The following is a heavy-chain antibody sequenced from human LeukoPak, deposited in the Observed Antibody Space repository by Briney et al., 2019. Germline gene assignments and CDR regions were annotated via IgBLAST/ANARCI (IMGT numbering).Heavy chain of an antibody. CDR2: IYYSGSP. CDR1: GDSITSGSYH. Sequence: SETLSLTCTVSGDSITSGSYHWAWIRQPPGKELEWIGTIYYSGSPYYNPSLKSGVTISVDTSKNQLSLKLSSVTAADTAVYYCARRYSGSYGGGYFDHWGQGTLVTVSS. J-gene: IGHJ4*02. V-gene: IGHV4-39*01. CDR3: ARRYSGSYGGGYFDH. D-gene: IGHD1-26*01.